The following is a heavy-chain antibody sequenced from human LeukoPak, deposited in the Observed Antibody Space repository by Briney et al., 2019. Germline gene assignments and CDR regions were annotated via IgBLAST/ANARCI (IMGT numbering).Heavy chain of an antibody. V-gene: IGHV3-11*01. Sequence: GGSLRLSCAASGFTFSDYYMSSIRQAPGKGLEWVSYISSSGSTIYYADSVKGRFTISRDNAKNSLYLQMNSLRAEDTAVYYCARDLVATITGDAFDIWGQGTMVTVSS. CDR3: ARDLVATITGDAFDI. D-gene: IGHD5-12*01. CDR2: ISSSGSTI. CDR1: GFTFSDYY. J-gene: IGHJ3*02.